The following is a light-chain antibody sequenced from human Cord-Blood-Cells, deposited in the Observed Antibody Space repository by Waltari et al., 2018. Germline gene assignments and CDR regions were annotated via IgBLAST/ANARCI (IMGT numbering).Light chain of an antibody. CDR1: TLGDKY. CDR3: QAWDSSVV. V-gene: IGLV3-1*01. Sequence: SYELTQPPSVSVSPGQTASITCSGDTLGDKYACWYQQKPAQSPVLVIYQDSKRPSGIPERFAGSNSGNTATLTISGTQAMDEADYYGQAWDSSVVFGGGTKLTVL. J-gene: IGLJ2*01. CDR2: QDS.